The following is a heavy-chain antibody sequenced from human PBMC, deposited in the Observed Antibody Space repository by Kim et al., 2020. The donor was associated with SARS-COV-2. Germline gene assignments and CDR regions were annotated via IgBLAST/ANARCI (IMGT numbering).Heavy chain of an antibody. D-gene: IGHD3-22*01. CDR1: GFTFNSYA. J-gene: IGHJ4*02. V-gene: IGHV3-30-3*01. CDR2: ISYNASNK. CDR3: ARGYYFDSSGYYYEGGYFDY. Sequence: GGSLRLSCAASGFTFNSYAMHWVRQAPGKGLEWVSVISYNASNKYYADSVKGRFTISRDNSKNTLYLQMNSLRAEDTAVYYCARGYYFDSSGYYYEGGYFDYWGQGTLVTVSS.